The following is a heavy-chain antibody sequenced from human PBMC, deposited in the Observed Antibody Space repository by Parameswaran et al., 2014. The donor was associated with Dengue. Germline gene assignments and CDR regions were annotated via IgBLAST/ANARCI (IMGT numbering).Heavy chain of an antibody. J-gene: IGHJ6*02. V-gene: IGHV3-74*01. CDR2: INSDGSST. D-gene: IGHD3-22*01. CDR3: AREEDYYDSSGYYRRFLATHRYYYGMDV. Sequence: WIRQPPGKGLVWVSRINSDGSSTSYADSVKGRFTISRDNAKNTLYLQMNSLRAEDTAVYYCAREEDYYDSSGYYRRFLATHRYYYGMDVWGQGTTVTVSS.